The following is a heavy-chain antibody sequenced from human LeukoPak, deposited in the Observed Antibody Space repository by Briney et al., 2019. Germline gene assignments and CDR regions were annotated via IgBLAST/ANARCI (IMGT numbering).Heavy chain of an antibody. J-gene: IGHJ3*02. CDR3: ARVASSGYYGGALGI. CDR1: GYTFTSYG. V-gene: IGHV1-18*01. CDR2: LSAYNGNT. Sequence: ASVKVSCKASGYTFTSYGISWVRQAPGQGFEWMGWLSAYNGNTNYAQKFQGRVTMTTDASTSTAYVELRSLRSDDTAVYYCARVASSGYYGGALGIWGQGTMVTVS. D-gene: IGHD3-22*01.